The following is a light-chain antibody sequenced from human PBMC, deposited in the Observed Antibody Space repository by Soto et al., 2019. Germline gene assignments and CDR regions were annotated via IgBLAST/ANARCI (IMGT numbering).Light chain of an antibody. CDR1: SSDVGGYNS. J-gene: IGLJ3*02. CDR2: EVN. V-gene: IGLV2-8*01. Sequence: QSVLTQPPSASGSPGQSVTISCTGTSSDVGGYNSVSWYQQHPGKAPKLMIYEVNKRPSGVPDRFSGSKSGNTASLTVSGLQAEDEADYYCNSHAASNNLWVFGGGTKLTVL. CDR3: NSHAASNNLWV.